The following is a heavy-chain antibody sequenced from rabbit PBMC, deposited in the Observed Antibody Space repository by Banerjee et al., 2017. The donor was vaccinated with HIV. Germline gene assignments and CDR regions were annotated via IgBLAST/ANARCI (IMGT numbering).Heavy chain of an antibody. CDR3: ARSYTGSTGYGWVFFNL. V-gene: IGHV1S40*01. Sequence: QSLEESGGGLVQPEGSLTLTCTASGFSFSSSYYMCWVRQAPGKGLEWIACIDTGSSGSTYYASWAKGRFTISKTSSTTVTLQMTSLTAADTATYFCARSYTGSTGYGWVFFNLWGPGTLVTVS. J-gene: IGHJ4*01. CDR2: IDTGSSGST. D-gene: IGHD1-1*01. CDR1: GFSFSSSYY.